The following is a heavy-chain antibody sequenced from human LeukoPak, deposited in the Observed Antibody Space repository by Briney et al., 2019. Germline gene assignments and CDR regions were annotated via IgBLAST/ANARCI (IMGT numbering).Heavy chain of an antibody. CDR2: IYYSGST. J-gene: IGHJ5*02. CDR1: GGSISSYY. Sequence: SETLSLTCTVSGGSISSYYWSWIRQPPGKGLEWVGYIYYSGSTNYNPSLKSRVTISVDTSKNQFSLKLSSVTAADTAVYYCARVGGDSSGYWGFDPWGQGTLVTVSS. CDR3: ARVGGDSSGYWGFDP. V-gene: IGHV4-59*01. D-gene: IGHD3-22*01.